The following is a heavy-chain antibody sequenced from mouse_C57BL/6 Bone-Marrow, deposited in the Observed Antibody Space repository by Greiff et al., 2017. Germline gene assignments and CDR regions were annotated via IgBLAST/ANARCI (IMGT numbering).Heavy chain of an antibody. CDR1: GFSLTSYG. J-gene: IGHJ3*01. CDR2: IWSGGST. Sequence: VQLQESGPGLVQPSQSLSITCTVSGFSLTSYGVHWVRQSPGKGLEWLGVIWSGGSTDYNAAFISRLSISKDNSKSQVVFKMNSLQADDTAIYYCARNSFITTVVPFAYWGQGTLVTVSA. D-gene: IGHD1-1*01. V-gene: IGHV2-2*01. CDR3: ARNSFITTVVPFAY.